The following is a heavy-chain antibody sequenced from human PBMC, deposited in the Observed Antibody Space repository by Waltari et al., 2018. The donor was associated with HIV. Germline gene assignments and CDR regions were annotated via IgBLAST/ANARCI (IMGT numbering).Heavy chain of an antibody. CDR1: GFMFSGYV. CDR2: TSFDGTNN. CDR3: AKDRSGSLHYFYYYGMDV. D-gene: IGHD3-22*01. J-gene: IGHJ6*04. Sequence: QVQLVESGGGVVRPGGSPRLSCSASGFMFSGYVLHWVRQAPGKGGEWVAATSFDGTNNYYAHSVKGRFTISRDNIKNILHLQMNSLKIEDMAVYYCAKDRSGSLHYFYYYGMDVWGKGTTVAVSS. V-gene: IGHV3-30*01.